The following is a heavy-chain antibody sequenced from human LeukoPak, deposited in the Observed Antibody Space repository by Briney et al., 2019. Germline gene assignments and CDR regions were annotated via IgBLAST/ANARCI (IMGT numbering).Heavy chain of an antibody. D-gene: IGHD3-9*01. CDR2: IQNDGSNK. CDR1: GFTFSSYG. Sequence: GGSLRLSCAASGFTFSSYGMHWVRQAPGKGLKWVTFIQNDGSNKYYADSVKGRFTISRDNSKNTLYLQMNSLRPEDTALYYCARDDLLTGYNLDYWGQGTLVTVSS. J-gene: IGHJ4*02. CDR3: ARDDLLTGYNLDY. V-gene: IGHV3-30*03.